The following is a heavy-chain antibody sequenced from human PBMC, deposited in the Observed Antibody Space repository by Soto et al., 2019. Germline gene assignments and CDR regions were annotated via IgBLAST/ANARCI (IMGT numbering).Heavy chain of an antibody. V-gene: IGHV4-4*02. CDR2: IYHSGST. Sequence: SETLSLTCAVSGGSISSGNWWSWVRQPPGKGLEWIGEIYHSGSTNYNPSLKSRVTISVDKSKNQFSLKLSSVTAADTAVYYCALKGLNYGSGSYLPYYYGMDVWGQGTTVT. D-gene: IGHD3-10*01. J-gene: IGHJ6*02. CDR3: ALKGLNYGSGSYLPYYYGMDV. CDR1: GGSISSGNW.